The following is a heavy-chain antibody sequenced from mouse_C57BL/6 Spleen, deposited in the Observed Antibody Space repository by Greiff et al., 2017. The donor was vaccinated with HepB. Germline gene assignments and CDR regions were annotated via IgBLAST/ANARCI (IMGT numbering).Heavy chain of an antibody. V-gene: IGHV1-55*01. CDR1: GYTFTSYW. D-gene: IGHD2-1*01. CDR3: AAGGLDYGNSWFAY. J-gene: IGHJ3*01. Sequence: QVQLQQPGAELVKPGASVKMSCKASGYTFTSYWITWVKQRPGQGLEWIGDIYPGSGSTNYNEKFKSKATLTVDTSSSTAYMQLSSLTTEDSAVYYGAAGGLDYGNSWFAYWGQGTLVTVSA. CDR2: IYPGSGST.